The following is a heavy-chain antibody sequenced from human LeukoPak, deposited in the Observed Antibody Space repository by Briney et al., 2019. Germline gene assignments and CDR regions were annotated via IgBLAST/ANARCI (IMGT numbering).Heavy chain of an antibody. D-gene: IGHD3-22*01. J-gene: IGHJ4*02. Sequence: PGGSLRLSCEASGFTFRNFEMNWVRQAPGKGLEWISFISGSGVTQYQADSVKGRFSISRDNARNSLSLQMSSLRVDDTAVYFCSRGLDSRKLGYWGQGTLVTVSS. V-gene: IGHV3-48*03. CDR2: ISGSGVTQ. CDR3: SRGLDSRKLGY. CDR1: GFTFRNFE.